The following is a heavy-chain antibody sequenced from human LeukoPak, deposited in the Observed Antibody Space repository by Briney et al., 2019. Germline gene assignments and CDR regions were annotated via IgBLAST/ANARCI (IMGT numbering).Heavy chain of an antibody. D-gene: IGHD6-13*01. CDR2: ISSSGSTI. V-gene: IGHV3-11*01. Sequence: GGSLRLSCAASGFTFSDYYMSWIRQAPGKGLEWVSYISSSGSTIYYADSVKGRFTTSRDNAKNSLYLQMNSLRAEDTAVYYCARYSRLGSSWYSDYWGQGTLVTVSS. CDR3: ARYSRLGSSWYSDY. CDR1: GFTFSDYY. J-gene: IGHJ4*02.